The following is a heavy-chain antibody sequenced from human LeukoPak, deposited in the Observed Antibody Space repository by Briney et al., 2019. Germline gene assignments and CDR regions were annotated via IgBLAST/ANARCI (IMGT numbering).Heavy chain of an antibody. CDR1: RFTFSSYA. D-gene: IGHD5-18*01. Sequence: PGGSLRLSCAASRFTFSSYAMSWVRQAPGKGLEWVSVISGSGGKTYYADSVKGRFTISRDNAKTSLYLQMNSLRAEDTAVYYCAGDLSGIAGYTYGRGIDYWGQGTLVTVSS. J-gene: IGHJ4*02. CDR3: AGDLSGIAGYTYGRGIDY. V-gene: IGHV3-23*01. CDR2: ISGSGGKT.